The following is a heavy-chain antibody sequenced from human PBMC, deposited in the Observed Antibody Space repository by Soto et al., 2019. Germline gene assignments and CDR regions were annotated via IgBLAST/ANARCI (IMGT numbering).Heavy chain of an antibody. J-gene: IGHJ5*02. CDR1: GDSINSGDYY. CDR2: IFYSGST. V-gene: IGHV4-30-4*01. Sequence: QVQLQESGPGLVKPSQTLSLTCTVSGDSINSGDYYWSWIRQLPGKGLEWIGYIFYSGSTYYNPSRESRVSISIDTSNNQFYLKLRSVTAADTAVDYFARDWVFERRFDPWGQGTLVTVSS. D-gene: IGHD3-16*01. CDR3: ARDWVFERRFDP.